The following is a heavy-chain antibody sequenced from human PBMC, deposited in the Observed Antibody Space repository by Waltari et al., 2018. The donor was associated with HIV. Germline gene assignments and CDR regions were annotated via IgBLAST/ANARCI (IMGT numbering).Heavy chain of an antibody. Sequence: QVQLQESGPGLVKPSGTLSLTCAVSGGSISSSHWWSWVGQPPGKGLEWIGEIYQSGSTNYNPSLKSRVTISVDKSKNQFSLKLSSVTAADTAVYYCARDRGYIWGSRGRDAFDIWGQGTMVTVSS. CDR2: IYQSGST. J-gene: IGHJ3*02. CDR1: GGSISSSHW. D-gene: IGHD3-16*01. V-gene: IGHV4-4*02. CDR3: ARDRGYIWGSRGRDAFDI.